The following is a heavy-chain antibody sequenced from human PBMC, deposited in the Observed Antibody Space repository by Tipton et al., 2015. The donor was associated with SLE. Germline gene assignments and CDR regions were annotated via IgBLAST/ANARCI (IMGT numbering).Heavy chain of an antibody. CDR1: GYTFTSYD. J-gene: IGHJ4*02. CDR3: ARDPDDYIWGSYPSF. D-gene: IGHD3-16*02. Sequence: QVQLVQSGAEVKKPGASVKVSCKASGYTFTSYDINWVRQATGQGLEWMGIINPSGGRTTLAQKFQGRVTMTSDTSTTTFYMELSSLRSDDTAVYFCARDPDDYIWGSYPSFWGQGTLVTVSS. V-gene: IGHV1-46*01. CDR2: INPSGGRT.